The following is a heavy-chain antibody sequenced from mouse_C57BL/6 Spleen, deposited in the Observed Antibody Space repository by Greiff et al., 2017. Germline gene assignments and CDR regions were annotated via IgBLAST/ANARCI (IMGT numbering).Heavy chain of an antibody. CDR3: AEDYDEGFAY. CDR2: ILPGSGST. D-gene: IGHD2-4*01. Sequence: QVQLKQSGAELMKPGASVKLSCKATGYTFTGYWIEWVKQRPGHGLEWIGEILPGSGSTNYNAKFKGKATFTADTSSNTAYMQRSSLTTEDAALYYCAEDYDEGFAYWGQGTLVTVSA. J-gene: IGHJ3*01. V-gene: IGHV1-9*01. CDR1: GYTFTGYW.